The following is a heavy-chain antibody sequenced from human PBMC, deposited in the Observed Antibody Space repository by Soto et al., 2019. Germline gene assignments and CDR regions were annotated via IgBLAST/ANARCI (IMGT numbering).Heavy chain of an antibody. CDR3: SSDALGGVVDL. Sequence: QVQLQESGPGLVKPSGTLSLTCAVSGGSISSGSWWSWVRQPPGKGLEWIGEIYHSGSTNYNPSLKSRATISVAKSTNQFSLKLPSVTAADTAVYYCSSDALGGVVDLWGRGTLVTVSS. V-gene: IGHV4-4*02. CDR2: IYHSGST. CDR1: GGSISSGSW. D-gene: IGHD3-16*01. J-gene: IGHJ2*01.